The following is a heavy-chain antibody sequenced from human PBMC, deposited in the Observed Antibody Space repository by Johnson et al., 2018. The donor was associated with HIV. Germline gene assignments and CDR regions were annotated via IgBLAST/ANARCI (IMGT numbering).Heavy chain of an antibody. CDR3: AKGNYYDSSGYYGSTHAFDI. Sequence: QMLLVESGGGVVQPGGSLRLSCSASGFTFSSYGMHWVRHAPGKGLEWVAFIRYDGSNKYYGDSVKGRFTISRDNSKNTLYLQMNSLRAEDTAVYYCAKGNYYDSSGYYGSTHAFDIWGQGTMVTVSS. CDR2: IRYDGSNK. CDR1: GFTFSSYG. D-gene: IGHD3-22*01. J-gene: IGHJ3*02. V-gene: IGHV3-30*02.